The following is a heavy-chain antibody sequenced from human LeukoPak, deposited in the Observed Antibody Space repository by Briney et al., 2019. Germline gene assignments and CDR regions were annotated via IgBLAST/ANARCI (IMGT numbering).Heavy chain of an antibody. CDR2: INHSGST. CDR1: GGSFSGYY. J-gene: IGHJ6*02. CDR3: ARSGLRRYFDWLPLYGMDV. V-gene: IGHV4-34*01. D-gene: IGHD3-9*01. Sequence: SETLSLTCAVYGGSFSGYYWSWIRQPPGKGLEWIGEINHSGSTNYDPSLKSRVTISVDTSKNQFSLKLSSVTAADTAVYYCARSGLRRYFDWLPLYGMDVWGQGTTVTVSS.